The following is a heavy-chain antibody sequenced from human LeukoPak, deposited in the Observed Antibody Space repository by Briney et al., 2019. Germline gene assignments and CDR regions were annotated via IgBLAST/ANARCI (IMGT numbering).Heavy chain of an antibody. Sequence: GGSLRLSCATSGFAFSTYGMHWVRQAPGKGLVWVSRINSDGSSTSYADSVKGRFTISRDNAKNTLYLQMNSLRAEDTAVYYCARALTRYCSGGSCYTPDYGMDVWGQGTTVTVSS. D-gene: IGHD2-15*01. CDR3: ARALTRYCSGGSCYTPDYGMDV. CDR1: GFAFSTYG. V-gene: IGHV3-74*01. CDR2: INSDGSST. J-gene: IGHJ6*02.